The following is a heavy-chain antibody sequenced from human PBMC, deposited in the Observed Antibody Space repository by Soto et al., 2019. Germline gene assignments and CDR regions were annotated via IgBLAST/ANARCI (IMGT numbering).Heavy chain of an antibody. V-gene: IGHV4-61*01. CDR3: ARVQYSSSWDFDS. D-gene: IGHD6-13*01. Sequence: QVQLQESGPGLVKPSETLSLTCTVSGGSVSSGSYYWSWIRQPPGKGLEWIGYIYYSGSTHYNPSLKSRVTISIDTPNNKFALELSSVTAADTAVYFCARVQYSSSWDFDSWGQGNLVTVSS. J-gene: IGHJ4*02. CDR2: IYYSGST. CDR1: GGSVSSGSYY.